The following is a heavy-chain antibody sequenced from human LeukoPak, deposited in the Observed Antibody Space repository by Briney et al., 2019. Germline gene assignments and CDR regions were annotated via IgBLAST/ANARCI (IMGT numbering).Heavy chain of an antibody. CDR3: ARDILTGYYGRDY. Sequence: PGGSLRLSCAASGFTFSSYSMNWVRQAPGKGLEWVSYISSSSSTIYYADSVKGRFTISRDNAKNSLYLQMNSLRAEDTAVYYCARDILTGYYGRDYWGQGTLVTVSS. D-gene: IGHD3-9*01. V-gene: IGHV3-48*01. CDR2: ISSSSSTI. J-gene: IGHJ4*02. CDR1: GFTFSSYS.